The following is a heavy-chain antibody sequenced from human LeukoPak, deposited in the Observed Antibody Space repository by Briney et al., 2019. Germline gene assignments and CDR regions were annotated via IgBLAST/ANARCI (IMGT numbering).Heavy chain of an antibody. Sequence: SETLSLTCAVYGGSFSGYYWSWIRQPPGKGLECIGEINHSGSTNYNPSLKSRVTMSVDTSKNQFSLKLSSVTAADTAVYYCARGWGVLAIDYWGQGTLVTVSS. V-gene: IGHV4-34*01. J-gene: IGHJ4*02. D-gene: IGHD2-8*02. CDR3: ARGWGVLAIDY. CDR1: GGSFSGYY. CDR2: INHSGST.